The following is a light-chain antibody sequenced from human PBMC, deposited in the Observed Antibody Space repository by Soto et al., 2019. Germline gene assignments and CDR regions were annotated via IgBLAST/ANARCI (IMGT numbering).Light chain of an antibody. CDR3: TSYSISSIPVV. Sequence: SALTQPGSVSGSPGQSITIPCIGANSDIGGYNYVSWYQQHPGKAPKLIIYDVSRRPSGVSDRFSGSKSGNTASLSISGLRAEDEAVYFCTSYSISSIPVVFGGGTKVTVL. V-gene: IGLV2-14*01. CDR2: DVS. J-gene: IGLJ3*02. CDR1: NSDIGGYNY.